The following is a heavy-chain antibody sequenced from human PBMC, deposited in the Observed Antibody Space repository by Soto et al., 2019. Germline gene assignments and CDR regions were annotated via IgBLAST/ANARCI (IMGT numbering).Heavy chain of an antibody. D-gene: IGHD6-19*01. CDR1: GGSVDSGGDY. CDR3: AREITSAWYRGFDY. V-gene: IGHV4-61*08. Sequence: QVQLQESGPGLVKPSKTLSLTCTVSGGSVDSGGDYWTWMRQPPGKGLEWIGYLYYGTTRYNPSLKSRVVISADKSKNQFSLKVTSVTAADTAVYYCAREITSAWYRGFDYWGRGTLVAVSS. J-gene: IGHJ4*02. CDR2: LYYGTT.